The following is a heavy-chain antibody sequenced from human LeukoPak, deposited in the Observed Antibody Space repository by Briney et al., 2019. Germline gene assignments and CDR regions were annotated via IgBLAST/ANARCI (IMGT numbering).Heavy chain of an antibody. D-gene: IGHD1-1*01. J-gene: IGHJ3*02. Sequence: GESLRLSCAASGFTFSNCAMSWVRQAPGKGLEWVSRISGSGGSTEYADPVKGRFTFSRDNSKNTLHLQMNSLRVEDTAIYYCARQRDAYNWNNAFDIWGQGTMVAVS. CDR2: ISGSGGST. CDR3: ARQRDAYNWNNAFDI. CDR1: GFTFSNCA. V-gene: IGHV3-23*01.